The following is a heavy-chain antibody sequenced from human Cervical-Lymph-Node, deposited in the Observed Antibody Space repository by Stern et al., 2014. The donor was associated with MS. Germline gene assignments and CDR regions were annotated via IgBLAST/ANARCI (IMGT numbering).Heavy chain of an antibody. CDR2: LSPHNANT. Sequence: QVQLVQSGAEVKKPGASVKVSCKTSGYTFTSYGLSWVRQAPGQGLECMGWLSPHNANTHYAPTLQGRVTMTRDTSTTTAYMELRSLRSDDTAVYYCVRKGYASGWYGYFDYWGQGTLVTVSS. CDR1: GYTFTSYG. CDR3: VRKGYASGWYGYFDY. J-gene: IGHJ4*02. D-gene: IGHD6-19*01. V-gene: IGHV1-18*01.